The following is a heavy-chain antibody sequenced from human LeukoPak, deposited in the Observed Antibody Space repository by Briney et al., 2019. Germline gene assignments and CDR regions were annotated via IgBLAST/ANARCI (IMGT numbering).Heavy chain of an antibody. CDR3: ARALGGYFDD. CDR1: GGSISSGSYY. Sequence: SETLSLTCTVSGGSISSGSYYWSWIRQPAGKGLEWIGRIYTSGSTNYNPSLKSRATISVDTSKNQFSLKLSSVTAADTAVYYCARALGGYFDDWGQGTLVTVSS. V-gene: IGHV4-61*02. D-gene: IGHD3-16*01. J-gene: IGHJ4*02. CDR2: IYTSGST.